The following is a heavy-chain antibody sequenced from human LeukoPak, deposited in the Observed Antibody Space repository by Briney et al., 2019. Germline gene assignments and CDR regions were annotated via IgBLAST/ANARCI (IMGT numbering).Heavy chain of an antibody. CDR3: ARSGIDYDSSGYYYVDYFDY. CDR1: GGTFSSYA. J-gene: IGHJ4*02. V-gene: IGHV1-69*13. D-gene: IGHD3-22*01. Sequence: ASVKVSCKASGGTFSSYAASWVRQAPGQGLEWMGGIIPIFGTANYAQKFQGRVTITADESTSTAYMELSSLRSEDPAVYYCARSGIDYDSSGYYYVDYFDYWGQGTLVTVSS. CDR2: IIPIFGTA.